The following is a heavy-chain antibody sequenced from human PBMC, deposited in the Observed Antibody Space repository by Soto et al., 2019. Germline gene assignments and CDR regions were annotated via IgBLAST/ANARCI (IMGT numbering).Heavy chain of an antibody. CDR2: IDYSGRT. J-gene: IGHJ5*02. CDR1: GASISSYGYY. D-gene: IGHD4-17*01. CDR3: ARDNRDYLTRHNWCDP. Sequence: QVQVQESGPGLVKPSQTLSLICTVSGASISSYGYYWSWIRQHPGQGLEWIGYIDYSGRTYYNPSLKSRVIISVDTSKHQLTLKLSSVTAADTAVYYCARDNRDYLTRHNWCDPWGQGTLVTVSS. V-gene: IGHV4-31*03.